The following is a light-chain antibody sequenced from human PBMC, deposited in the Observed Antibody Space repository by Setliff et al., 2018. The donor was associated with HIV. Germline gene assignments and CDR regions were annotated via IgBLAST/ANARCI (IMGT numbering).Light chain of an antibody. CDR2: DVT. CDR3: CSYGGTSTSLYV. J-gene: IGLJ1*01. Sequence: QSALPQPRSVSGSPGQSVTISCTGTASDIGNYNYVSWYQQHPDKVPKLIIYDVTKRPSGVPDRFSGSKSGNTASLTISGLQAEDEGDYYCCSYGGTSTSLYVFGTGTKATVL. CDR1: ASDIGNYNY. V-gene: IGLV2-11*01.